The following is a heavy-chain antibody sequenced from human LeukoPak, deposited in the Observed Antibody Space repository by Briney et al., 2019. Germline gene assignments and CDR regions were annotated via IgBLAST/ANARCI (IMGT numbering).Heavy chain of an antibody. D-gene: IGHD1-26*01. CDR3: ARVVGGSGSYRTHFDY. Sequence: GGSLRLSCAASGFTVSSSYISWVRQAPGKGLEWVSVIYAGDSTYYADSVKGRFTISRDNSKNTLYLQMNSLRAEDTAVYYCARVVGGSGSYRTHFDYWGQGTLVTVSS. J-gene: IGHJ4*02. CDR1: GFTVSSSY. CDR2: IYAGDST. V-gene: IGHV3-53*01.